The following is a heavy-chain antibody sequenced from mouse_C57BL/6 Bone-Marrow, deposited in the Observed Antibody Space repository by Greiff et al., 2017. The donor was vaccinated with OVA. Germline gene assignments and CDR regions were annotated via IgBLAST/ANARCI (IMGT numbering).Heavy chain of an antibody. Sequence: EVQLVESGGGLVQPGGSLSLSCAASGFTFTDYYMSWVRQPPGKALEWLGFIRNKANGYTTEYSASVKGRFTISRDNSQSILYLQMNALRAEDSATYYCARLGGYFADAMDYWGPGTSVTVSA. J-gene: IGHJ4*01. CDR1: GFTFTDYY. V-gene: IGHV7-3*01. D-gene: IGHD2-3*01. CDR2: IRNKANGYTT. CDR3: ARLGGYFADAMDY.